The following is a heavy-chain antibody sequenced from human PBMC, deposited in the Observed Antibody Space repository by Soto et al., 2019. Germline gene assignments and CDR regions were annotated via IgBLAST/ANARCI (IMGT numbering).Heavy chain of an antibody. Sequence: SETLSLTCTVSGGSISSGDYYCSWIRQPPGKGLEWIGYIYYSGSTYYNPSLKSRVTISVDTSKNQFSLKLSSVTAADTAVYYCARVVRGVTSPWGQGTLVTVSS. CDR3: ARVVRGVTSP. D-gene: IGHD3-10*01. CDR2: IYYSGST. J-gene: IGHJ5*02. V-gene: IGHV4-30-4*01. CDR1: GGSISSGDYY.